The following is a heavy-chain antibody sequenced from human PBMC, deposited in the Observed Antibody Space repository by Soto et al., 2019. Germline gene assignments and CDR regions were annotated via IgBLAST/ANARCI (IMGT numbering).Heavy chain of an antibody. CDR2: ISYDGSNK. J-gene: IGHJ4*02. V-gene: IGHV3-30-3*01. D-gene: IGHD6-13*01. CDR1: GFTFSSYA. CDR3: AREFSSSWSPGDFDY. Sequence: GGSLRLSCAASGFTFSSYAMHWVRQAPGKGLEWVAVISYDGSNKYYADSVKGRFTISRDNSKNTLYLQMNSLRAEDTAVYYCAREFSSSWSPGDFDYWGQGTLVTVSS.